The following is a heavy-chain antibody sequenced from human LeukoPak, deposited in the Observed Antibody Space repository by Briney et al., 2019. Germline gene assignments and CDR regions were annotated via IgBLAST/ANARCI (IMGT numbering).Heavy chain of an antibody. CDR2: IKQDGSEK. CDR3: ARVRGSYYYDY. V-gene: IGHV3-7*01. Sequence: GGSLRLSCVASGFTLSNYWMSWVRQAPGMGLEWVASIKQDGSEKNYVDSVKGRFTISRDNAKNSLYLQMNSLRGEDTAVYFCARVRGSYYYDYWGQGTLVTVSS. J-gene: IGHJ4*02. CDR1: GFTLSNYW. D-gene: IGHD1-26*01.